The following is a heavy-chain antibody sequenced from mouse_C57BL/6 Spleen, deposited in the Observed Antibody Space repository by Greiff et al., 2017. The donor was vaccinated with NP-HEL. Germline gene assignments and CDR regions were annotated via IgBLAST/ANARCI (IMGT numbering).Heavy chain of an antibody. D-gene: IGHD4-1*01. CDR2: INPNNGGT. J-gene: IGHJ2*01. CDR3: ARWGNWYFDY. V-gene: IGHV1-26*01. CDR1: GYTFTDYY. Sequence: EVQLHQSGPELVKPGASVKISCKASGYTFTDYYMNWVKQSHGKSLEWIGDINPNNGGTSYNQKFKGKATLTVDKSSSTAYMELRSLTSEDSAVYYCARWGNWYFDYWGQGTTLTVSS.